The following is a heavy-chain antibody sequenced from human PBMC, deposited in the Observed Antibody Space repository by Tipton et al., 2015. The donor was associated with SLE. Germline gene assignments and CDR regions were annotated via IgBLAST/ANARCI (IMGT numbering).Heavy chain of an antibody. CDR1: GGSFSGYY. CDR3: ASRGAAAAPGWYFDL. V-gene: IGHV4-34*01. Sequence: LRLSCEVYGGSFSGYYWNWIRQPPGKGLEWIGEINDSGITNYNPSLKSRVTISVHASKNEFSLRLISVTAADTAVYYCASRGAAAAPGWYFDLWGRGTLVTVSS. J-gene: IGHJ2*01. D-gene: IGHD6-13*01. CDR2: INDSGIT.